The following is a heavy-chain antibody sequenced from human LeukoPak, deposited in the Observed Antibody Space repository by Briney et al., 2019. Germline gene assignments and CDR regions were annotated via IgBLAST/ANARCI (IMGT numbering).Heavy chain of an antibody. Sequence: GGSLRLSCAASGFTFSSNAMHWVRQAPGKGLEWVAVISYDGSNKYYADSVKGRFTISRDNSKNTLYLQMNSLRAEDTAVYYCAKGGYSGYDELDYWGQGTLVTVSS. D-gene: IGHD5-12*01. CDR3: AKGGYSGYDELDY. CDR1: GFTFSSNA. CDR2: ISYDGSNK. V-gene: IGHV3-30-3*01. J-gene: IGHJ4*02.